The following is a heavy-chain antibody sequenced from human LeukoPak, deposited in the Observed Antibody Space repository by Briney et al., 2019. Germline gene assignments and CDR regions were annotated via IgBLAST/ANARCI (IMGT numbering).Heavy chain of an antibody. V-gene: IGHV1-18*01. Sequence: ASVTVSFKASGYTFTIYGISWVRQAPGQGLEWMGWISAYNGNTNYAQKLQGRVTMTTDTSTSTAYMELRSLRSDDTAVYYCARDRPSMVRGVITYWGQGTLVTVSS. CDR1: GYTFTIYG. D-gene: IGHD3-10*01. CDR2: ISAYNGNT. CDR3: ARDRPSMVRGVITY. J-gene: IGHJ4*02.